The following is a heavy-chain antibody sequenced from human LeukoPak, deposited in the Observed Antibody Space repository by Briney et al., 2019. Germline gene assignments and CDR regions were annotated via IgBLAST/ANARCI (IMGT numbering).Heavy chain of an antibody. CDR2: MNPNSGNT. D-gene: IGHD3-3*01. V-gene: IGHV1-8*03. CDR3: ARRGVTIFGVVTPYFDY. Sequence: ASVKVSCKASGYTFTSYDINWVRQAPGQGLEWMGWMNPNSGNTGYAQKFQGRVTITRNTSISTAYMELSSLRSEDTAVYYCARRGVTIFGVVTPYFDYWGQGTLVTVSS. CDR1: GYTFTSYD. J-gene: IGHJ4*02.